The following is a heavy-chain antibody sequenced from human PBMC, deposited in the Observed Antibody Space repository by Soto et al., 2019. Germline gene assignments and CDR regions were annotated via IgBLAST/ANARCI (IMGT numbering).Heavy chain of an antibody. Sequence: VGSLRLSCAASGFTFSSYAMSWVRQAPGKGLEWVSAISGSGGSTYYADSVKGRFTISRDNSKNTLYLQMNSLRAEDTAVYYCAKSRMRGWYFDYWGQGTLVTVSS. CDR3: AKSRMRGWYFDY. CDR2: ISGSGGST. CDR1: GFTFSSYA. V-gene: IGHV3-23*01. D-gene: IGHD6-19*01. J-gene: IGHJ4*02.